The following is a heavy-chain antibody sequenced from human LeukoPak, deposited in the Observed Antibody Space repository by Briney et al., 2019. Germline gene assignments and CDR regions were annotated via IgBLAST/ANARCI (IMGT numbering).Heavy chain of an antibody. V-gene: IGHV3-64*04. CDR3: AKDRAVAGTYYFDY. J-gene: IGHJ4*02. Sequence: QSGGSLRLSCSASGFSFSNYGMNWVRQAPGKGLEYVSAISYNGGSTYYADSVKGRFTISRDNSKNTLYLQMNSLRAKDTAVYYCAKDRAVAGTYYFDYWGQGTLVTVSS. CDR1: GFSFSNYG. CDR2: ISYNGGST. D-gene: IGHD6-19*01.